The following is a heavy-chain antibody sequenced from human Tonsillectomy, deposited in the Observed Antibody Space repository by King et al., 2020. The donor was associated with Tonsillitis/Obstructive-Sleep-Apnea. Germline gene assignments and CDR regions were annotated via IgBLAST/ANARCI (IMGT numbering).Heavy chain of an antibody. Sequence: QLVESGAEVKKPGESLRISCKGSGYRFTNYWISWVRQMPGKGLEWMGKIDPSDSYTDYSPSFQGHVTISADKAISTAYLQLSSLKASDTAMYYCARGIIILESAFDVWGQGTMVTVSS. CDR1: GYRFTNYW. J-gene: IGHJ3*01. V-gene: IGHV5-10-1*01. CDR3: ARGIIILESAFDV. CDR2: IDPSDSYT. D-gene: IGHD3-10*01.